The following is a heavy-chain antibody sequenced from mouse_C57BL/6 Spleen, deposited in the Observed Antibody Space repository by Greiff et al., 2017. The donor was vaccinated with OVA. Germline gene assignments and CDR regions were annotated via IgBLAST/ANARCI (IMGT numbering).Heavy chain of an antibody. CDR3: AGVLDWYFDV. CDR1: GYTFTDYY. Sequence: EVQLQQSGPELVKPGASVKISCKASGYTFTDYYMNWVKQSHGKSLEWIGDINPNNGGTSYNQKFKGKATFTVDKSSSTAYMELRSLTSEDSAVYYCAGVLDWYFDVWGTGTTVTVSS. D-gene: IGHD3-1*01. V-gene: IGHV1-26*01. J-gene: IGHJ1*03. CDR2: INPNNGGT.